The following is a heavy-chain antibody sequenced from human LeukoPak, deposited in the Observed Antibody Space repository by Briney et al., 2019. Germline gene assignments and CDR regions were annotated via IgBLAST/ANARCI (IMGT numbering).Heavy chain of an antibody. J-gene: IGHJ3*02. Sequence: GGSLRLSCAASGFTFSSYAMSWVRQAPGRGLEWVSLISGSGGYTDNAASVKVRFTISRDNSKNTLYLQLNSLRAEDTAIYYCAKLMHQLVDAFDIWGQGTMVTVSS. CDR1: GFTFSSYA. CDR2: ISGSGGYT. D-gene: IGHD6-13*01. CDR3: AKLMHQLVDAFDI. V-gene: IGHV3-23*01.